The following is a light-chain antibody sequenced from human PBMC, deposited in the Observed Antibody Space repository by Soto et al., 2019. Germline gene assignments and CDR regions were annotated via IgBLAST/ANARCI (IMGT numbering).Light chain of an antibody. CDR1: QSIGCTS. J-gene: IGKJ4*01. CDR3: QQYGMSPPVT. V-gene: IGKV3-20*01. CDR2: GAS. Sequence: IALTQSPATLSLSPGERATLSCRASQSIGCTSLAWYQQKPGQAPRLLIYGASSRATGIPDRFSGSGSGTDFTLSIIRLEPEDFAMYYCQQYGMSPPVTFGGGTKLEIK.